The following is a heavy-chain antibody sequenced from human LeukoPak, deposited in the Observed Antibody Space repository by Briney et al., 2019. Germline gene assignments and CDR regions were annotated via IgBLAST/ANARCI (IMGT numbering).Heavy chain of an antibody. Sequence: ASVKVSCKASGGTFSSYAISWVRQAPGQGLEWMGGIIPIFGTANYAQKFQGRVTITADESMSTAYMELSSLRSEDTAVYYCARDLYYDSSGYYGMDVWGQGTTVTVSS. CDR3: ARDLYYDSSGYYGMDV. J-gene: IGHJ6*02. D-gene: IGHD3-22*01. V-gene: IGHV1-69*13. CDR2: IIPIFGTA. CDR1: GGTFSSYA.